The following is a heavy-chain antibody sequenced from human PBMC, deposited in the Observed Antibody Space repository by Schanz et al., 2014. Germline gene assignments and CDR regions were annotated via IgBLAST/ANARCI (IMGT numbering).Heavy chain of an antibody. J-gene: IGHJ4*02. CDR2: ISGSGGST. Sequence: EVQLLESGGGLVQPGGSLRLSCAASGFTFTNYAMSWVRQAPGKGLEWVSAISGSGGSTYYADSVKGRFTISRDNSKNTLYLQMNSLRAEDTAVYYCARKVVATIGGYYDNWGQGTLVIVSS. CDR3: ARKVVATIGGYYDN. CDR1: GFTFTNYA. D-gene: IGHD5-12*01. V-gene: IGHV3-23*01.